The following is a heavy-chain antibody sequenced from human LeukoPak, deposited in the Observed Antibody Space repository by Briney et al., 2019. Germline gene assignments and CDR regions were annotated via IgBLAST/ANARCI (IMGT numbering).Heavy chain of an antibody. CDR1: GDSISSFY. V-gene: IGHV4-4*07. CDR2: IYSSGST. Sequence: SETLSLTCTVSGDSISSFYWSWIRQPAGKGLEWNGRIYSSGSTNYNPSLESRVTMSVDTSKNQLSLKLSSVTAADTAVYYCARDVVAAAGTWDYWGQGTLVTVSS. CDR3: ARDVVAAAGTWDY. D-gene: IGHD6-13*01. J-gene: IGHJ4*02.